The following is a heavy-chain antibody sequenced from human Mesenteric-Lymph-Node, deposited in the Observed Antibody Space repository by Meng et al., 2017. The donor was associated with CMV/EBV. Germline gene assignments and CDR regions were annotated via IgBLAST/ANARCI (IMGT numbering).Heavy chain of an antibody. Sequence: ASVKVSCKASGYTFTSYDINWVRQATGQGLEWMGWISPSTGKTHYAQSFEDRVTLTRDTSTGTGYMELRGLTFADTATYYCARDHNWGPDYWGQGTLVTVSS. V-gene: IGHV1-8*01. D-gene: IGHD3-16*01. CDR2: ISPSTGKT. CDR3: ARDHNWGPDY. CDR1: GYTFTSYD. J-gene: IGHJ4*02.